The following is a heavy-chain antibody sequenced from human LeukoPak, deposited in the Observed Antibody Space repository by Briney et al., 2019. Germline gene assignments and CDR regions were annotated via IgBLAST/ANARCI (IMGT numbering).Heavy chain of an antibody. CDR2: ISSSGSTI. J-gene: IGHJ6*02. Sequence: PGGSLRLSCAASGFTFSGYWMHWVRQAPGKGLEWVSYISSSGSTIYYADSVKGRFTISRDNAKNSLYLQMNSLRAEDTAVYYCARDLKYYDILTGYYSYYGMDVWGQGTTVTVSS. CDR1: GFTFSGYW. D-gene: IGHD3-9*01. V-gene: IGHV3-48*04. CDR3: ARDLKYYDILTGYYSYYGMDV.